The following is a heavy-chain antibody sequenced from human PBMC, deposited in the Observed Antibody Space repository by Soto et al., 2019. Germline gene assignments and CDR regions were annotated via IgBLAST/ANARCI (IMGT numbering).Heavy chain of an antibody. CDR1: GYTFTGYY. CDR3: AREGRSDHLPLYYFDY. V-gene: IGHV1-2*04. D-gene: IGHD2-15*01. CDR2: INPNSGGT. J-gene: IGHJ4*02. Sequence: ASVKVSCKASGYTFTGYYMHWVRQAPGQGLEWMGWINPNSGGTNYAQKFQGWVTMTRDTSISTDYMELSRLTSDDTAVYYCAREGRSDHLPLYYFDYWGQGTLVTVSS.